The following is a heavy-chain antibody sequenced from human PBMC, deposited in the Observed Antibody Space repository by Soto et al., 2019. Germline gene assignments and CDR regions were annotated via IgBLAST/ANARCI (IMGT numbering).Heavy chain of an antibody. Sequence: PGGSLRLSCAASGFTFSSYSMNWVRQAPGKGLEWVSSISSSSSYIYYADSVKGRFTISRDNAKNSLYLQMNSLRAEDTAVYYCAREYDPPLVPAANNDAFDIWGQGTMVTVSS. CDR1: GFTFSSYS. D-gene: IGHD2-2*01. V-gene: IGHV3-21*01. CDR3: AREYDPPLVPAANNDAFDI. CDR2: ISSSSSYI. J-gene: IGHJ3*02.